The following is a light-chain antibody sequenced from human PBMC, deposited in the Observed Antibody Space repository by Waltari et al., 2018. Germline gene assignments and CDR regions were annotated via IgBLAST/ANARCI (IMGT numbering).Light chain of an antibody. V-gene: IGKV3-20*01. J-gene: IGKJ1*01. CDR1: QSVSSGY. CDR2: GAS. CDR3: QQYANTPRT. Sequence: EIVLTQSPGTLSLSPGERATPSCRASQSVSSGYLPWYQQKPGQAPRLLIYGASSRATGIPDRFSGSGSGTDFTLTISSLQAEDVAVYYCQQYANTPRTFGQGTTVEIK.